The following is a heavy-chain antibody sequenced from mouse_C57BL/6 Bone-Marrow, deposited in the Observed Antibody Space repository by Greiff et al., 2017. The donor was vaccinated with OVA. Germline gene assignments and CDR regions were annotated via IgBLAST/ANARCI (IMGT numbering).Heavy chain of an antibody. J-gene: IGHJ4*01. Sequence: EVQLVESGPGLVKPSQSLSLTCSVTGYSITSGYYWNWIRQFPGNKLEWMGYISYDGSNNYNPSLKNRISITRDTSKNQFFLMLNSVTTEDTATYYCAIEFITTVVASGYYAMDYWGQGTSVTVSS. V-gene: IGHV3-6*01. CDR1: GYSITSGYY. CDR3: AIEFITTVVASGYYAMDY. D-gene: IGHD1-1*01. CDR2: ISYDGSN.